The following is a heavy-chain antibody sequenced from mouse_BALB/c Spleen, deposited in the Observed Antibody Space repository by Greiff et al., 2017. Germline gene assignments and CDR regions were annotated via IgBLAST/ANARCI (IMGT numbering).Heavy chain of an antibody. CDR1: GFTFSSYT. V-gene: IGHV5-12-2*01. CDR3: ARHSSGYYAMDY. CDR2: ISNGGGST. J-gene: IGHJ4*01. Sequence: EVKLMESGGGLVQPGGSLKLSCAASGFTFSSYTMSWVRQTPEKRLEWVAYISNGGGSTYYPDTVKGRFTISRDNAKNTLYLQMSSLTSEDTAIYYCARHSSGYYAMDYWGQGTSVTVSA. D-gene: IGHD3-1*01.